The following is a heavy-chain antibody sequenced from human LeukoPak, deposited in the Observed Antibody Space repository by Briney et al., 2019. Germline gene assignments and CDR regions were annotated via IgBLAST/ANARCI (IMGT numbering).Heavy chain of an antibody. V-gene: IGHV3-11*01. D-gene: IGHD3-9*01. CDR1: GFTFRDYN. CDR2: ITDSGSTI. CDR3: ARSIGLTGGGVDV. Sequence: GGALRLSCAASGFTFRDYNMNWVRQAPGKGLEWVSDITDSGSTIHYADSVNGRFTISRDNAKNSLYLQMNRLRAEDSAVYYCARSIGLTGGGVDVWGRGTTVTVSS. J-gene: IGHJ6*02.